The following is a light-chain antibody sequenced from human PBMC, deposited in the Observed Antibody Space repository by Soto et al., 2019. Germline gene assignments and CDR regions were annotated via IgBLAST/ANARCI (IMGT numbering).Light chain of an antibody. Sequence: DIQMTQSPSSLSASVGARVSITCQASQDIRTSLSWFQQKPGRAPKLLIYGASYLETGVPSRFRGSGSGTDLSFTISSLQPEGIATYYCQQYDNLPPFTFGPGTKVDIK. CDR2: GAS. CDR3: QQYDNLPPFT. V-gene: IGKV1-33*01. J-gene: IGKJ3*01. CDR1: QDIRTS.